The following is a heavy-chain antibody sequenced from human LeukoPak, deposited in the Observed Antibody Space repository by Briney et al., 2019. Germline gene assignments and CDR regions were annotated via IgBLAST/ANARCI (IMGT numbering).Heavy chain of an antibody. V-gene: IGHV4-34*01. CDR3: ARGFYYYDSSGPDAFDI. CDR1: GGSFSGYY. CDR2: INHSGST. Sequence: PSETLSLTCAVYGGSFSGYYWSWIRQPPGKGLEWIGEINHSGSTNYNPSLKSRVTISVDTSKNQFSLKLSSVTAADTAVYYCARGFYYYDSSGPDAFDIWGQGTMVTVSS. J-gene: IGHJ3*02. D-gene: IGHD3-22*01.